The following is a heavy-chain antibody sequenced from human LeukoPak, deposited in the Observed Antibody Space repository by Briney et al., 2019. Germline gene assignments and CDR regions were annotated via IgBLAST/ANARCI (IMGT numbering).Heavy chain of an antibody. CDR3: AKDHPGVLNYFDY. J-gene: IGHJ4*02. CDR2: ISDGGGGT. V-gene: IGHV3-23*01. Sequence: PGGSLRLSCAASGFTFSSYAMSWVRQAPGKGLEWVSGISDGGGGTYYAESVKGRFTISRDNSKNTLYLQMNSLRAEDTAVYYCAKDHPGVLNYFDYWGQGTLVTVSS. CDR1: GFTFSSYA. D-gene: IGHD3-10*01.